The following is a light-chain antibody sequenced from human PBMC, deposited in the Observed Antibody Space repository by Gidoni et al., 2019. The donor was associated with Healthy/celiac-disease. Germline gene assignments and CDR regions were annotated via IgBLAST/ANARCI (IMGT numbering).Light chain of an antibody. J-gene: IGKJ2*01. CDR2: AAS. CDR3: QQSYSTLMYT. Sequence: RVTITCRASQSISSYLNWYQQKPGKAPKLLIYAASSLQSGVPSRFSGSGSGTDFTLTISSLQPEDFAPYYCQQSYSTLMYTFGQGTKLEIK. V-gene: IGKV1-39*01. CDR1: QSISSY.